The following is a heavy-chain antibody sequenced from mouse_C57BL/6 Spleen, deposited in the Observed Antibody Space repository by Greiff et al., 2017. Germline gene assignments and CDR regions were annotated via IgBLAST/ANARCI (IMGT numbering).Heavy chain of an antibody. J-gene: IGHJ2*01. CDR2: IYPGDGDT. Sequence: VQLQQPGPELVKPGASVKISCKASGYAFSSSWINWVKQRPGKGLEWIGRIYPGDGDTNYNGKFKGKATLTSDTSSSTAYMQLSSLTSEYSAVYFCARGGYYGHSFDYWGQGTTLTVSS. CDR1: GYAFSSSW. D-gene: IGHD1-1*01. CDR3: ARGGYYGHSFDY. V-gene: IGHV1-82*01.